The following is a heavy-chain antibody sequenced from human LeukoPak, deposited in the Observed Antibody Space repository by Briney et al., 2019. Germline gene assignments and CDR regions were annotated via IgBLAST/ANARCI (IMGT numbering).Heavy chain of an antibody. CDR3: ARAVDSGSYYDAFDI. CDR1: GFTFSSYS. D-gene: IGHD1-26*01. Sequence: GGSLRLSCAASGFTFSSYSMNWVRQAPGKGLEWVSSISSSSSYIYYADSVKGRFTISRDNAKNSLYLQMNSLRAEDTAVYYRARAVDSGSYYDAFDIWGQGTMVTVSS. V-gene: IGHV3-21*01. CDR2: ISSSSSYI. J-gene: IGHJ3*02.